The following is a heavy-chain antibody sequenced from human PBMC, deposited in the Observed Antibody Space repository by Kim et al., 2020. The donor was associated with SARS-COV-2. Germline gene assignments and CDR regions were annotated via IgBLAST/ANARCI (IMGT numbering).Heavy chain of an antibody. D-gene: IGHD6-13*01. CDR3: ARERYTSSWYGMDV. V-gene: IGHV1-46*01. J-gene: IGHJ6*02. Sequence: AQKFQGRVTITRDTATRTVYMDLSSLRSEDTAVYYCARERYTSSWYGMDVWGQGTTVTVSS.